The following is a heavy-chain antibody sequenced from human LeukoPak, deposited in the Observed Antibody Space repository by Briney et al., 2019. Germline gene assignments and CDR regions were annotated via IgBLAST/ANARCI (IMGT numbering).Heavy chain of an antibody. CDR1: GFTFSNYS. D-gene: IGHD3-16*01. CDR2: ISSSSSYI. J-gene: IGHJ5*02. Sequence: PGGSLRLSCAASGFTFSNYSMNWVRQAPGKGLEWVSSISSSSSYIYYADSVKGRFTISRDNAKNSLYLQMNSLRAEDTAVYYCARDGGLRRWFDPWGQGTLVTVSS. CDR3: ARDGGLRRWFDP. V-gene: IGHV3-21*01.